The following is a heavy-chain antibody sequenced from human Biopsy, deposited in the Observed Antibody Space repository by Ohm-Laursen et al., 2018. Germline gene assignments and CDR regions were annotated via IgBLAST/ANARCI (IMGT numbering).Heavy chain of an antibody. J-gene: IGHJ5*02. D-gene: IGHD3-10*01. CDR3: ATVRGLVWFGELIA. CDR2: IIPIFQTT. CDR1: GGTFSASG. V-gene: IGHV1-69*06. Sequence: SSVKVSCKVIGGTFSASGISWVRLAPGYGLEFVGGIIPIFQTTHYAQSFQGRVTIVADKSTSTAYMELSSLRSDDTAIYYCATVRGLVWFGELIAWGQGTLVTVSS.